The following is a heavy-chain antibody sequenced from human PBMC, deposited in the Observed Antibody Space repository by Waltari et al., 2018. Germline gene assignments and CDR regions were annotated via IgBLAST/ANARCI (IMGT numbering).Heavy chain of an antibody. CDR3: ARDRGGGRFDP. D-gene: IGHD3-10*01. CDR1: GFTFSSYW. Sequence: EVQLVESGGGLVQPGGSLRLSCAASGFTFSSYWLSWVRQAPGKGLEWVANIKQDGSEKYYVDSVKGRFTISRDNAKNSLYLQMNSLRAEDTAVYYCARDRGGGRFDPWGQGTLVTVSS. CDR2: IKQDGSEK. J-gene: IGHJ5*02. V-gene: IGHV3-7*01.